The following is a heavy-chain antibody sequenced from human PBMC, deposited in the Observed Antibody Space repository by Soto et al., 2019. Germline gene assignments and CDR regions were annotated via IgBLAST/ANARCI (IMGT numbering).Heavy chain of an antibody. V-gene: IGHV1-3*01. D-gene: IGHD6-19*01. CDR3: ARAGYSSGWYHWYFDF. CDR2: INAGNGNT. Sequence: QVQLVQSGAEVKKPGASVKVSCKASGYTFTNYGIHWVRPAPGQRLEWMGWINAGNGNTKYSQKFQGRVTITRDTSASTAYMELSSLRSEDTAVFYCARAGYSSGWYHWYFDFWGRGTLVTVSS. J-gene: IGHJ2*01. CDR1: GYTFTNYG.